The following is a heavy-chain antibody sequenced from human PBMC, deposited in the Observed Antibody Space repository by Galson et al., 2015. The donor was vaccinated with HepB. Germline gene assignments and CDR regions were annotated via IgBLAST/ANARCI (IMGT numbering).Heavy chain of an antibody. D-gene: IGHD3-10*01. Sequence: SLRLSCAASGFTFSNAWMSWVRQAPGKGLEWVGRIKSKTDGGTTDYAAPVKGRFTISRDDSKNTLYLQMNSLKTEDTAVYYCTTDYRSYYYGSGRNYYYYMDVWGKGTTVTVSS. J-gene: IGHJ6*03. CDR1: GFTFSNAW. V-gene: IGHV3-15*01. CDR2: IKSKTDGGTT. CDR3: TTDYRSYYYGSGRNYYYYMDV.